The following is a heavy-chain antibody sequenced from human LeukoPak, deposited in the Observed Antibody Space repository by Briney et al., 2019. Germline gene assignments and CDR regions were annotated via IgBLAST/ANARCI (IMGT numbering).Heavy chain of an antibody. CDR3: AKGQRYNWDDDAVDM. CDR1: GFTFSSYG. V-gene: IGHV3-23*01. Sequence: GGSLRLSCAPSGFTFSSYGMSWVRQAPGKGLEGVSRIITSSDRTNYADSVKGRFTISRDNSKNTLYLQMNSLRAEDTAIYYCAKGQRYNWDDDAVDMWGQGTMVIVSS. D-gene: IGHD1-20*01. CDR2: IITSSDRT. J-gene: IGHJ3*02.